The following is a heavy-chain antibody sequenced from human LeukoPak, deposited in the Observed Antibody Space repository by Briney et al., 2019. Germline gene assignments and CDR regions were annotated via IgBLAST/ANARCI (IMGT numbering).Heavy chain of an antibody. CDR1: GYTFTGYY. CDR3: ARLHVGSYYPEYYSDY. D-gene: IGHD1-26*01. J-gene: IGHJ4*02. Sequence: ASVKVSCKASGYTFTGYYMHWVRQAPGQGLEWMGWINPNSGGTNYAQKFQGRVTMTRDTSISTAYMELSRLRSDDTAVYYCARLHVGSYYPEYYSDYWGQGTLVTVSS. CDR2: INPNSGGT. V-gene: IGHV1-2*02.